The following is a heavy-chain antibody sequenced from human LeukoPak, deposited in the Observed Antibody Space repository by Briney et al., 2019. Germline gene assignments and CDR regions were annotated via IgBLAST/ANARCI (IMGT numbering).Heavy chain of an antibody. CDR2: INPKSGGT. Sequence: GASVKVSCKASGYTFTGYYMHWVRQAPGQGLEWTGWINPKSGGTNYAQKFQGRVTMTRDTSISTAYMELSRLRSDDTAVYYCARLKYSGSYVDLDYWGQGTLVTVSS. CDR3: ARLKYSGSYVDLDY. V-gene: IGHV1-2*02. CDR1: GYTFTGYY. D-gene: IGHD1-26*01. J-gene: IGHJ4*02.